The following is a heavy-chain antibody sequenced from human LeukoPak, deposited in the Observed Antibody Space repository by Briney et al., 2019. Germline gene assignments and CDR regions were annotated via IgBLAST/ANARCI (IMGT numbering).Heavy chain of an antibody. V-gene: IGHV5-51*01. D-gene: IGHD5-18*01. J-gene: IGHJ5*02. CDR1: GSRFSSYW. CDR2: IYLGDSDS. Sequence: GASLKISCKGSGSRFSSYWIGGVRPLPGKGLEWMGIIYLGDSDSRYSPSLQGQVTISADKSISTAYLQWRSLKASDNAIYYCARLKGRYSYGSGDPWGQGTLVTVSS. CDR3: ARLKGRYSYGSGDP.